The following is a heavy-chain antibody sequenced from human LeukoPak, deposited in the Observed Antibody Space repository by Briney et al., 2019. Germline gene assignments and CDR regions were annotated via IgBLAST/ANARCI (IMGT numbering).Heavy chain of an antibody. V-gene: IGHV3-21*01. J-gene: IGHJ4*02. CDR2: ISSSSSYI. Sequence: GGSLRLSCAASGFTFSSYSMNWVRQAPGKGMEWVSSISSSSSYIYYADSVKGRFTISRDNAKNSLYLQMNSLRAEHTAVYYCARTTVVTEGFDYWGQGTLVTVSS. CDR1: GFTFSSYS. CDR3: ARTTVVTEGFDY. D-gene: IGHD4-23*01.